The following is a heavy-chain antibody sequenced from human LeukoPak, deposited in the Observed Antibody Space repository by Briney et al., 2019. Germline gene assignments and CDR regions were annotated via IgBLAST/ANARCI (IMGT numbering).Heavy chain of an antibody. V-gene: IGHV4-59*01. CDR1: GDSISSDY. CDR3: AKSHPAVTTTDWYFEL. CDR2: ISYSGST. D-gene: IGHD4-17*01. Sequence: PSETLSLTCSASGDSISSDYWSWIRQPPGKGLEWIGYISYSGSTKSNPALKSRVTISGDRSKNQSSLKMTSVTAADTAVYYCAKSHPAVTTTDWYFELWGRGTLVTVSS. J-gene: IGHJ2*01.